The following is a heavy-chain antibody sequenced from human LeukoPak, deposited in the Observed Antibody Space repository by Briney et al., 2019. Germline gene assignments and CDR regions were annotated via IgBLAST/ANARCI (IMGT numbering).Heavy chain of an antibody. CDR1: GFTFSNYA. V-gene: IGHV3-23*01. CDR2: ISGSGGST. J-gene: IGHJ4*02. CDR3: AKSSSYNYGYYFDY. D-gene: IGHD5-18*01. Sequence: GGSLRLSCAASGFTFSNYAMSWVRQAPGKGLEWVSAISGSGGSTYYADSVKGRFTISRDNSKNTLYLQMNSLRAEDTAAYYCAKSSSYNYGYYFDYWGQGTLVTVSS.